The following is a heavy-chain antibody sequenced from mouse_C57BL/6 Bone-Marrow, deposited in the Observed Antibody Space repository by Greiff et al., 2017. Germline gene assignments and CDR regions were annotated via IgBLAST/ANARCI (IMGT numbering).Heavy chain of an antibody. CDR1: GFTFSSYG. CDR3: ARVTLDY. D-gene: IGHD2-1*01. Sequence: DVKLVESGGDLVKPGGSLKLSCAASGFTFSSYGMSWVRQTPDKRLEWVATISSGGSYTYYPDSVKGRFTISRDNAKNTLYLQMSSLKSEDTAMYYCARVTLDYWGQGTTLTVSS. V-gene: IGHV5-6*02. CDR2: ISSGGSYT. J-gene: IGHJ2*01.